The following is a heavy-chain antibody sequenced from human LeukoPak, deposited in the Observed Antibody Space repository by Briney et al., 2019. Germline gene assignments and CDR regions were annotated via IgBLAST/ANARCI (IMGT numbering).Heavy chain of an antibody. V-gene: IGHV1-2*02. CDR2: INPNSGGT. D-gene: IGHD3-3*01. Sequence: ASVKVSCKASGSTFTGYNIHWVRQAPGQGLEWMGWINPNSGGTNYAQKFQGRVTMTRDTSISTAYMELSTLRSDDTAVYYCARINTVFGVINNDYWGQRTLVTVSS. CDR1: GSTFTGYN. J-gene: IGHJ4*02. CDR3: ARINTVFGVINNDY.